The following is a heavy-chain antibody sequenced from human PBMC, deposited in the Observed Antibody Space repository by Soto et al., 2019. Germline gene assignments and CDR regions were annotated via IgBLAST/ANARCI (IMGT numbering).Heavy chain of an antibody. D-gene: IGHD3-22*01. Sequence: HPGGSLRLSCAASGFTFSSYGMHWVRQAPGKGLEWVAVISYDGSNKYYADSVKGRFTISRDNSKNTLYLQMNSLRAEDTAVYYCARESGYRYPNDAFDIWGQGTMVTVSS. CDR1: GFTFSSYG. CDR3: ARESGYRYPNDAFDI. CDR2: ISYDGSNK. V-gene: IGHV3-30*03. J-gene: IGHJ3*02.